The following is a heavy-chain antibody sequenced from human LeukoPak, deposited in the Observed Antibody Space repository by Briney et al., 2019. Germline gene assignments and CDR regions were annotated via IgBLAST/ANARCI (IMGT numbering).Heavy chain of an antibody. Sequence: SETLSLTCTVSGGSISSYYWSWIRQPPGKGLEWIGYIHYSGGTNYHPSVNSRVTMSVDTSKNQFSLRLTSVTAADTAVYYCVRVSRWAEAIDYWGQGTLVTVSS. V-gene: IGHV4-59*01. D-gene: IGHD1-26*01. CDR2: IHYSGGT. CDR3: VRVSRWAEAIDY. J-gene: IGHJ4*02. CDR1: GGSISSYY.